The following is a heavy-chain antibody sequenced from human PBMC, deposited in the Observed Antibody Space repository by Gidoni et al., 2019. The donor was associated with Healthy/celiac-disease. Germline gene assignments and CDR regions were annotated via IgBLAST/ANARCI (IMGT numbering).Heavy chain of an antibody. J-gene: IGHJ6*02. D-gene: IGHD2-2*01. Sequence: QVQLVQSGAEVQKPGASVTVSCKASGYTFTSYGLSWVRQAPGQGLEWMGWSSAYNGNTNYAQKLQGRVTMTTDTSTSTAYMELRSLRSDDTAVYYCAREGGIVVVPAAIRPPNYDYYYGMDVWGQGTTVTVSS. CDR1: GYTFTSYG. CDR2: SSAYNGNT. CDR3: AREGGIVVVPAAIRPPNYDYYYGMDV. V-gene: IGHV1-18*01.